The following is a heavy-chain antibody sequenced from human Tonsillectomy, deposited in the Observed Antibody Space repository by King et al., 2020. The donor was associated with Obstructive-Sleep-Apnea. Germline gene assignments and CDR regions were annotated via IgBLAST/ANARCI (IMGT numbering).Heavy chain of an antibody. CDR2: ISYDGSNE. D-gene: IGHD2-15*01. CDR1: GFTLRTYD. Sequence: VQLVESGGGVVQPGRSLRLSCTASGFTLRTYDMHWVRQAPGKGLEGVAVISYDGSNEYYGDSVRGRFTISRDNSKNTLHLQMNSLRAEDTAVYYCAKDLTGGHRDSYAMDVWGQGTTVTVSS. V-gene: IGHV3-30*18. CDR3: AKDLTGGHRDSYAMDV. J-gene: IGHJ6*02.